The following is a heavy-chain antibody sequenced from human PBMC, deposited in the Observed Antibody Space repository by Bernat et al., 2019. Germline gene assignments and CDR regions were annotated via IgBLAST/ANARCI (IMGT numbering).Heavy chain of an antibody. V-gene: IGHV3-11*01. J-gene: IGHJ3*02. CDR2: ISSSGCTI. D-gene: IGHD2-2*02. CDR1: GFTFSDYY. CDR3: ARGDHIVVVPAAITAAVDI. Sequence: QVQLVESGGGLVKPGGSLRLSCAASGFTFSDYYMSWIRQAPGKGLEWVSYISSSGCTIYYPDSVKGRFTISRDNAKNSLYLQMNSLRAEDTAVYYCARGDHIVVVPAAITAAVDIWGQGTMVTVSS.